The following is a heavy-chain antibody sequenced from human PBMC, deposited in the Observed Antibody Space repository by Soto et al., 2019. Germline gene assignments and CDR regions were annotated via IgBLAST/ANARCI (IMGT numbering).Heavy chain of an antibody. V-gene: IGHV4-30-4*01. D-gene: IGHD1-20*01. CDR3: ARDRAKWKDYYYYGMDV. Sequence: ALSRTCTDLGGSISSDKDFWTWIRQPPGKGLEWIGYIYYSGSTYYNPSLKSRLTMSVDTSKNQFSLKLSSVTAADTAVYYCARDRAKWKDYYYYGMDVWGQGTTVTVSS. J-gene: IGHJ6*02. CDR2: IYYSGST. CDR1: GGSISSDKDF.